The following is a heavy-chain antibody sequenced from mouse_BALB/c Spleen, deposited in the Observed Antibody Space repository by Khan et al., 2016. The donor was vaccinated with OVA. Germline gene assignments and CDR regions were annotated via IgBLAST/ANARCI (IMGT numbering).Heavy chain of an antibody. V-gene: IGHV1-77*01. J-gene: IGHJ3*01. Sequence: QVQLKESGPELVKPGAAVKMSCKASGYTFTDYVISWVKQRTGQGPEWIGEIYPGSGSTYYNEKFKGKATLTADKSSNTAYMQLSSLPSEDSAVYFCARSYDGAWCAYWGQGTLVTVSA. CDR2: IYPGSGST. CDR1: GYTFTDYV. CDR3: ARSYDGAWCAY. D-gene: IGHD1-1*01.